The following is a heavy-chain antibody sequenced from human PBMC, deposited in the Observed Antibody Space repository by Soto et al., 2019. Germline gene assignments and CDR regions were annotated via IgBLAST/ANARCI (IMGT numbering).Heavy chain of an antibody. J-gene: IGHJ4*02. V-gene: IGHV3-33*01. CDR2: IWYDGSNK. Sequence: QVQLVESGGGVVQPGRSLRLSCAASGFTFSSYGMHWVRQAPGKGLEWVAVIWYDGSNKYYADSVKGRFTISRDNSKNTLYLRMNSLRAEDTAVYYCARDEGYGDLPYFAYWGQGTLVTVSS. D-gene: IGHD4-17*01. CDR3: ARDEGYGDLPYFAY. CDR1: GFTFSSYG.